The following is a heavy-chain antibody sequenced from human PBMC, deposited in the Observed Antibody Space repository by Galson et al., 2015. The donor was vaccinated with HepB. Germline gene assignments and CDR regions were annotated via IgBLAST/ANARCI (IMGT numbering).Heavy chain of an antibody. V-gene: IGHV3-21*03. CDR2: ISNSGSHT. D-gene: IGHD6-6*01. J-gene: IGHJ4*02. CDR3: ARLTSSSSDPSDY. Sequence: SLRLSCAASGFIFSTYSMNWVRQAPGKGLEWVSSISNSGSHTYYADSVKGRFTISRDNAKTSLYLQMNSLRAEDTAVYYCARLTSSSSDPSDYWGQGTLVTVPS. CDR1: GFIFSTYS.